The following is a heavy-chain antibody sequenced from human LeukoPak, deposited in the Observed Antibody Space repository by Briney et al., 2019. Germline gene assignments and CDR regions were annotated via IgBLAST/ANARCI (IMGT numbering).Heavy chain of an antibody. Sequence: ASVKVSCKASGYTFTGYYMHWVRQAPGQGLEWMGWISAYNGNTNYGQKLQGRVTMTTDTSTSTAYMELRSLRSDDTAVYYCASSPRVSTYYFDYWGQGTLVTVSS. V-gene: IGHV1-18*04. CDR2: ISAYNGNT. CDR1: GYTFTGYY. J-gene: IGHJ4*02. D-gene: IGHD6-13*01. CDR3: ASSPRVSTYYFDY.